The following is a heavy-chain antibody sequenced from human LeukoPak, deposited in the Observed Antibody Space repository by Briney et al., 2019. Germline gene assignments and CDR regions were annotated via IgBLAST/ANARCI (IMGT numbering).Heavy chain of an antibody. D-gene: IGHD3-3*01. CDR1: GFTSSSYA. CDR3: AREGKYDFWSGYYTSRLYYYYGMDV. V-gene: IGHV3-30*04. J-gene: IGHJ6*02. CDR2: ISYDGSNK. Sequence: PGGSLRLSCAASGFTSSSYAMHWVRQAPGKGLEWVAVISYDGSNKYYADSVKGRFTISRDNSKNTLYLQMNSLRAEDTAVYYCAREGKYDFWSGYYTSRLYYYYGMDVWGQGTTVTVSS.